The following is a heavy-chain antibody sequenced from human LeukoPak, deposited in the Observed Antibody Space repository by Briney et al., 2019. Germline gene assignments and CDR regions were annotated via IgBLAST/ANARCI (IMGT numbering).Heavy chain of an antibody. Sequence: SETLSLTCSVSGGSISSTYYWGWIRQPPGKGLEWIGSFYYSGTTYYNPSLKSRVTISVDTSKNQFSLKLSSVTAADTAVYSCARLRVRGYGYGPWEGPTWLDYWGQGTLVTVSS. J-gene: IGHJ4*02. V-gene: IGHV4-39*07. CDR2: FYYSGTT. CDR3: ARLRVRGYGYGPWEGPTWLDY. D-gene: IGHD5-18*01. CDR1: GGSISSTYY.